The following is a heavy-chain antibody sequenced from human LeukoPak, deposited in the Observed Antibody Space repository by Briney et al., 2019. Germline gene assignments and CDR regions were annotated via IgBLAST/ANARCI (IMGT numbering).Heavy chain of an antibody. J-gene: IGHJ4*02. D-gene: IGHD3-22*01. Sequence: SLRLSCAASGVTFDDDTMYSGRQAPRKSLGCVSGISLDIGSTGYTRSVKSRFTISRDNAKSSLYLQMNSLRAEDTALYYCAKGGGGDSSGYYYQREFDYWGQGTLVTVSS. V-gene: IGHV3-9*01. CDR3: AKGGGGDSSGYYYQREFDY. CDR1: GVTFDDDT. CDR2: ISLDIGST.